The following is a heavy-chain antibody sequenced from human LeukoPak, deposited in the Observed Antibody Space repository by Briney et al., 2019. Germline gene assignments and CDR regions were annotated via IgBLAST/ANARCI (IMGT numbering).Heavy chain of an antibody. D-gene: IGHD3-22*01. CDR3: ARAYYYDSSGYPHFDY. V-gene: IGHV4-34*01. J-gene: IGHJ4*02. CDR1: GGSISSYY. Sequence: SETLSLTCTVSGGSISSYYWSWTRQPPGKGLEWIGEINHSGSTNYNPSLKSRVTISVDTSKNQFSLKLSSVTAADTAVYYCARAYYYDSSGYPHFDYWGQGTLVTVSS. CDR2: INHSGST.